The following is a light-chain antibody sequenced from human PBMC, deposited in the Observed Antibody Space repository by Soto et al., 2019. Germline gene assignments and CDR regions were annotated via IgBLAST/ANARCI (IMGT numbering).Light chain of an antibody. CDR1: NIGSKS. CDR3: QVWASSSDHVV. Sequence: SYELTQPPSVSVAPGKTARITCGGNNIGSKSVHWYQQKPRQAPVLVIYYDSDRPSGIPERFSGSNSGNTATLTISRVEAGDEADYYCQVWASSSDHVVFGGGTKVTVL. CDR2: YDS. J-gene: IGLJ2*01. V-gene: IGLV3-21*04.